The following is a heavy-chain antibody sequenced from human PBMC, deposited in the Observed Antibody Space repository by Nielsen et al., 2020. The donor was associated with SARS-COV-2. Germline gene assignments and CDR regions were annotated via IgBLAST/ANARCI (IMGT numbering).Heavy chain of an antibody. CDR2: ISSSSSSI. V-gene: IGHV3-48*02. CDR3: ARVYVGAFDI. D-gene: IGHD3-16*01. CDR1: GFTFSSYS. J-gene: IGHJ3*02. Sequence: LSLTCAASGFTFSSYSMNWVRQAPGKGLEWVSYISSSSSSIYYADSVKGRFTISRDNGKNSLYLQMNSLRDEDTAVYYCARVYVGAFDIWGQGTMVTVSS.